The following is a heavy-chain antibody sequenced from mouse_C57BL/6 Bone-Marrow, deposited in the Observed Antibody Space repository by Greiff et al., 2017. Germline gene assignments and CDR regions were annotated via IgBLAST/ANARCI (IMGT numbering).Heavy chain of an antibody. CDR1: GFTFSSYG. CDR2: ISSGGSYT. D-gene: IGHD1-1*02. V-gene: IGHV5-6*01. J-gene: IGHJ2*01. CDR3: AWGVGDFDY. Sequence: EVKVVESGGDLVKPGGSLKLSCAASGFTFSSYGMSWVRQTPDKRLEWVATISSGGSYTYYPDSVTGRFTISRDNAKNTLYLQMSSLKSEDTARYYCAWGVGDFDYWGQGTTLTVTS.